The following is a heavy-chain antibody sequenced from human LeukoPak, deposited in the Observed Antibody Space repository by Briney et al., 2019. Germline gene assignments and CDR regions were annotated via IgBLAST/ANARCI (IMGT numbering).Heavy chain of an antibody. V-gene: IGHV5-51*01. Sequence: GESLKISCKGSGYSFTSYWIGWVRQMPGKGLEWMGIIYPGDSDTRYSPSFQGQVTISADKSISTAYLQWSSLKASDTAMYYCASPHRGYCSSTSCYYDAFDIWGQGTMVTVSS. CDR2: IYPGDSDT. CDR1: GYSFTSYW. J-gene: IGHJ3*02. CDR3: ASPHRGYCSSTSCYYDAFDI. D-gene: IGHD2-2*01.